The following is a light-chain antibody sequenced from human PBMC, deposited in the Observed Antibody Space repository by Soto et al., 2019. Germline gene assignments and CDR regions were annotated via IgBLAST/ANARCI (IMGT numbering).Light chain of an antibody. CDR2: GAS. J-gene: IGKJ1*01. CDR3: QQYGSSLSWT. Sequence: EIVLTQSPGTLSLSPGERATLSCMASQSVSSSYLAWFQQKPGQAPRLLIYGASSRATGIPDRFSGSGSGTDFTLTISRLEPEDFAVYYCQQYGSSLSWTFGQGTKVHI. V-gene: IGKV3-20*01. CDR1: QSVSSSY.